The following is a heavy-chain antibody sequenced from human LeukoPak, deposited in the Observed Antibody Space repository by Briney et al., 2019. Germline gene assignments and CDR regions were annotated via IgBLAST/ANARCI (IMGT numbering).Heavy chain of an antibody. J-gene: IGHJ6*03. CDR1: GGSISSYY. CDR3: ARGDRYCSGGSCYSGEYYYMDV. Sequence: SETLSLTCTVSGGSISSYYWSWIRQPPGKGLEWIGYIYYSGSTNYNPSLKSRVTISVDTSKNQFSLKLSSVTAADTAVYYCARGDRYCSGGSCYSGEYYYMDVWGKGTTVTVSS. D-gene: IGHD2-15*01. V-gene: IGHV4-59*01. CDR2: IYYSGST.